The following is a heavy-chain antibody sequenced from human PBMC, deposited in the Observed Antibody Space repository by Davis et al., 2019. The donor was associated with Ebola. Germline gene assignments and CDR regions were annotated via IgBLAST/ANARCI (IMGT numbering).Heavy chain of an antibody. V-gene: IGHV4-34*01. CDR1: GGSFSGYY. J-gene: IGHJ4*02. D-gene: IGHD4-17*01. Sequence: MPSETLSLTCAVYGGSFSGYYWNWIRQPPGKGLEWIGEINHSGSTNYNPSLKSRVTISVDTSKNQFSLKLSSVTAADTAVYYCARGPTVINFDYWGQGTLVTVSS. CDR2: INHSGST. CDR3: ARGPTVINFDY.